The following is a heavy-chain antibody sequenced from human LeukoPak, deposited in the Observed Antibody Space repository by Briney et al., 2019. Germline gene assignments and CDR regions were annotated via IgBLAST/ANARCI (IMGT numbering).Heavy chain of an antibody. CDR1: GFTLSRYW. Sequence: QTGGSQSLLCAASGFTLSRYWMSWVRQAPGKGLEWVANIKQDGSEKFYVDSVKGRFTISRDNAENSLYLQMNSLRAEDTAVYYCAGLWQVAATDFWGQETLLTVSS. V-gene: IGHV3-7*01. CDR2: IKQDGSEK. D-gene: IGHD6-19*01. J-gene: IGHJ4*02. CDR3: AGLWQVAATDF.